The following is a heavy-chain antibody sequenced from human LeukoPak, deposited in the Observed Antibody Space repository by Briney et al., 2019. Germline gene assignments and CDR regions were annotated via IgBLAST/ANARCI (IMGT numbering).Heavy chain of an antibody. CDR2: ISGSGGTI. D-gene: IGHD5-18*01. CDR1: GFTFSNYN. V-gene: IGHV3-48*04. J-gene: IGHJ3*02. Sequence: HTGGSLRLSCAASGFTFSNYNMNWVRQAPGKGLEWISYISGSGGTIHYADSVKGRFTISRDNAKNSLYLQMNSLRAEDTAVYYCARESPVDTAMADAFDIWGQGTMVTVSS. CDR3: ARESPVDTAMADAFDI.